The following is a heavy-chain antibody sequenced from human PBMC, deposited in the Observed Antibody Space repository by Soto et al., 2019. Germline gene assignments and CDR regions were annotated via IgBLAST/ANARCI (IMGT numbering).Heavy chain of an antibody. J-gene: IGHJ5*02. CDR3: ARDRKEYCSGGSCYSGNWFDP. Sequence: ESGGGVVQPGRSLRLSCAASGFTFSSYGMHWVRQAPGKGLEWVAVIWYDGSNKYYADSVKGRFTISRDNSKNTLYLQMNSLRAEDTAVYYCARDRKEYCSGGSCYSGNWFDPWGQGTLVTVSS. CDR1: GFTFSSYG. V-gene: IGHV3-33*01. D-gene: IGHD2-15*01. CDR2: IWYDGSNK.